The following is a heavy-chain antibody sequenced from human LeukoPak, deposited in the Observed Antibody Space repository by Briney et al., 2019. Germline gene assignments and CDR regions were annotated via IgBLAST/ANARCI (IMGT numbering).Heavy chain of an antibody. D-gene: IGHD3-22*01. Sequence: SVKVSCKASGGTFSSYAISWVRQAPGQGLEWMGGIIPIFGTANYAQKFQGRVTITRDTSASTAYMELSSLRSEDTAVYYCARPNYYDSSGYPNWFDPWGQGTLVTVSS. CDR3: ARPNYYDSSGYPNWFDP. CDR1: GGTFSSYA. V-gene: IGHV1-69*05. J-gene: IGHJ5*02. CDR2: IIPIFGTA.